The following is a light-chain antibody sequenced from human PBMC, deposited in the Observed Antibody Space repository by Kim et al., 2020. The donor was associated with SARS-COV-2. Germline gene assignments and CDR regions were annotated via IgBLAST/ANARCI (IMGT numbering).Light chain of an antibody. Sequence: NFMLTQPHSVSGSPGKTVTISCTRSSGSIASSYVQWYQQRPGSAPTSVIYEDNQRPSGVPDRFSGSIDSSSNSASLTISGLQTEDEADYYSLSYDTTYPLYVFGTGTKVTVL. V-gene: IGLV6-57*04. CDR1: SGSIASSY. CDR2: EDN. J-gene: IGLJ1*01. CDR3: LSYDTTYPLYV.